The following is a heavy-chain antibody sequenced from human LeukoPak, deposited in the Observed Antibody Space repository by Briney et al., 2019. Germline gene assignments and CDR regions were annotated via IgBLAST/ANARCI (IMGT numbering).Heavy chain of an antibody. CDR1: GGTFSSYA. V-gene: IGHV1-69*13. CDR3: ARAYYDILTGYYHNWFDP. D-gene: IGHD3-9*01. J-gene: IGHJ5*02. Sequence: ASVKVSCKASGGTFSSYAISWVRQAPGQGLEWMGGIIPIFGTANYAQKFQGRVTITADESTSTAYMELSSLRSEDTAVYYCARAYYDILTGYYHNWFDPWGQGTLVTVSS. CDR2: IIPIFGTA.